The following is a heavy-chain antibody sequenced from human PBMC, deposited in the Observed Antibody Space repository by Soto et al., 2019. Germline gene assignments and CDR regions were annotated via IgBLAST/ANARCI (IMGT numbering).Heavy chain of an antibody. Sequence: SETLSLTCTFSGGSIISYYWSWIRQPAGKGLEWIGRVYSSGSTNYNPSLKSRVTMSVDASKSQFSLKLSSVTAADTAVYYCARDVDYNNWVLYYWGQGSLVTVSS. J-gene: IGHJ4*02. CDR3: ARDVDYNNWVLYY. CDR2: VYSSGST. CDR1: GGSIISYY. D-gene: IGHD1-1*01. V-gene: IGHV4-4*07.